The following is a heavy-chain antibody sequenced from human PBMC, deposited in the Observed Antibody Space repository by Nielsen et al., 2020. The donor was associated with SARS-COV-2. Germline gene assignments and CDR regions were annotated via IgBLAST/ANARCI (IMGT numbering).Heavy chain of an antibody. CDR2: INHSGST. CDR1: GGSFSGYY. V-gene: IGHV4-34*01. J-gene: IGHJ4*02. CDR3: ARGKLRYFNWLLYPSPQFDY. Sequence: SETLSLTCAVYGGSFSGYYWSWIRQPPGKGLEWIGEINHSGSTNYNPSLKSRVTISVDTSKNQFSLKLSSVTAADTAVYYCARGKLRYFNWLLYPSPQFDYWGQGTLVTVSS. D-gene: IGHD3-9*01.